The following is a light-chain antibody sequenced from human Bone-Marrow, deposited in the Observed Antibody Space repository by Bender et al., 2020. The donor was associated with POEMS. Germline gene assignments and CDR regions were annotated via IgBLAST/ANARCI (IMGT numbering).Light chain of an antibody. CDR1: GSNIGGYP. CDR2: GDN. CDR3: NSYAGSNHFV. J-gene: IGLJ1*01. V-gene: IGLV1-44*01. Sequence: QSVLTQPPSVSGTPGQRVTISCSGSGSNIGGYPVNWYQQLPGTAPKLLIYGDNQRPSGVPDRFSGSKSGHTASLTISGLQPEDEADYYCNSYAGSNHFVFGTGTKVTVL.